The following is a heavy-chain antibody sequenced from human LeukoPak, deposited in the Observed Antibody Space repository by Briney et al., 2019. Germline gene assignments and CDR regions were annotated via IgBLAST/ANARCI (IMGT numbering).Heavy chain of an antibody. Sequence: GGSLRLSCAASGFTFSSYAMHWVRQAPGKGLEWVAVISYDGSNKYYADSVKGRFTISRDNSKSTLYLQMNSLRAEDTAVYYCAKDYYYDSSGYYYGYFDYWGQGTLVTVSS. D-gene: IGHD3-22*01. CDR1: GFTFSSYA. CDR2: ISYDGSNK. CDR3: AKDYYYDSSGYYYGYFDY. J-gene: IGHJ4*02. V-gene: IGHV3-30-3*01.